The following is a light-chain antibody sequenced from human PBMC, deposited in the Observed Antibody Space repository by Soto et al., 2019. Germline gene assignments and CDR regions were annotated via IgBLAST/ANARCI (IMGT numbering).Light chain of an antibody. V-gene: IGLV2-11*01. Sequence: QSALTQPRSVSGSPGQSVTISCTGTSSDVGGYNYVSWFQQHPGKAPTLIIYDVNKRPSGVPDRFSGSKSGNTASLTNSGLQATDESDYHCLADAGSYTQYVFGTGTKLTVL. J-gene: IGLJ1*01. CDR3: LADAGSYTQYV. CDR2: DVN. CDR1: SSDVGGYNY.